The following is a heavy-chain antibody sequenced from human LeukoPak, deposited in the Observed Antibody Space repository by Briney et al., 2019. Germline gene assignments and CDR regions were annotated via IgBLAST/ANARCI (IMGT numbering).Heavy chain of an antibody. J-gene: IGHJ3*02. D-gene: IGHD1-26*01. CDR2: IYYSGST. V-gene: IGHV4-31*03. CDR3: ARAPPMWELPLTFGI. Sequence: SETLSLTCTVSGGSISSGGYYWSWIRQHPGKGLEWIGYIYYSGSTYYNPSLKSRVTISVDTSKNQFSLKLSSVTAADTAVYYCARAPPMWELPLTFGIWGQGTMVTVSS. CDR1: GGSISSGGYY.